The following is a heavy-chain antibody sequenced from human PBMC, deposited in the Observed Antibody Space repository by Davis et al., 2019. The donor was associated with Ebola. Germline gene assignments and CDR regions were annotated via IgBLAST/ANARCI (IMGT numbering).Heavy chain of an antibody. J-gene: IGHJ4*02. D-gene: IGHD4-17*01. CDR2: INAGNGNT. CDR1: GYTFTSYA. V-gene: IGHV1-3*01. Sequence: ASVKVSCKASGYTFTSYAMHWVRQAPGQRLEWMGWINAGNGNTKYSQKFQGRPNITRDTSASTAYMELSSLRSEDTAVYYCASSRGLRGPFDYWGQGTLVTVSS. CDR3: ASSRGLRGPFDY.